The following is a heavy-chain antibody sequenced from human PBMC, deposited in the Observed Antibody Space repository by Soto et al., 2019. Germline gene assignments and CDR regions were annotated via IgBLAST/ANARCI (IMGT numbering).Heavy chain of an antibody. CDR2: IYYRGST. CDR1: GGSISSDY. CDR3: ARSDGRY. Sequence: QVQLQESGPGLVKPSETLSLTCTVSGGSISSDYWSWIRQPPGKGLEWIGYIYYRGSTNYNPSLTSRVTISVDTSKNQFSLKLSSVTAADTAVYYCARSDGRYWGQGTLVTVSS. V-gene: IGHV4-59*01. J-gene: IGHJ4*02.